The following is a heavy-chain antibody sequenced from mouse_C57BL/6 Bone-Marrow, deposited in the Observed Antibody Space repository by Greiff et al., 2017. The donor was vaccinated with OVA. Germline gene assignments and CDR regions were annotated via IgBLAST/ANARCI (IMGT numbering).Heavy chain of an antibody. D-gene: IGHD1-1*01. Sequence: VQLQQSGAELARPGASVKLSCKASGYTFTSYGISWVKQRTGQGLEWIGEIYPRSGNTYYNEKFKGKATLTADKSSSTAYMELRSLTSEDSAVYFCARSPSYYYGSSPYAMDYWGQGTSVTVSS. CDR1: GYTFTSYG. J-gene: IGHJ4*01. CDR3: ARSPSYYYGSSPYAMDY. CDR2: IYPRSGNT. V-gene: IGHV1-81*01.